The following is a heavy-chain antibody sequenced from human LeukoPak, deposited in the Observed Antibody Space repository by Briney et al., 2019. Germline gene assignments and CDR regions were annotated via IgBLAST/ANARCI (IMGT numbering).Heavy chain of an antibody. Sequence: ASVKVSCKASGGTFSSYAISWVRQAPGQGLEWMGRIIPILGIANYAQKSQGRVTITADKSTSTAYMELSSLRSEDTAVYYCARGIRPSSGYSSGWFLDDYWGQGTLVTVSS. J-gene: IGHJ4*02. D-gene: IGHD6-19*01. CDR3: ARGIRPSSGYSSGWFLDDY. V-gene: IGHV1-69*04. CDR2: IIPILGIA. CDR1: GGTFSSYA.